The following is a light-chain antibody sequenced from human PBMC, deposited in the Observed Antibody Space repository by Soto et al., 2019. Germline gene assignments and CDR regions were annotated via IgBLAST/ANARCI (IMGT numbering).Light chain of an antibody. CDR1: QSVSSN. J-gene: IGKJ2*01. CDR2: GAS. V-gene: IGKV3-15*01. Sequence: EIVMTQSPATLSVSPGERATLSCRASQSVSSNLAWYQQKPGQAPRLLIYGASTRATGIPARFSGSGSGTEFTLTSISLQSEDFAVYYCQQYNNWPQTFGQGTKLEIK. CDR3: QQYNNWPQT.